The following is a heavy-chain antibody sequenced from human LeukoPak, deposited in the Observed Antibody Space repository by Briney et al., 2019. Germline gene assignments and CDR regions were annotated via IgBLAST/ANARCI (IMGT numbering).Heavy chain of an antibody. CDR2: ISSGSGTI. J-gene: IGHJ4*02. V-gene: IGHV3-48*02. CDR3: ARLTGSGYYYFDY. CDR1: GFTFSSYS. D-gene: IGHD3-22*01. Sequence: GGSLRLSCAASGFTFSSYSMNWVRQAPGTGLEWVSFISSGSGTIYYADSVKGRFTISRDNAKNSLFLHMSNLRDEDTAVYYCARLTGSGYYYFDYWGQGTLVTVSS.